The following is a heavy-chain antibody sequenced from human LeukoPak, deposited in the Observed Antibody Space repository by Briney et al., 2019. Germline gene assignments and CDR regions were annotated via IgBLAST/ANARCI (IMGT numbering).Heavy chain of an antibody. V-gene: IGHV3-21*01. Sequence: PGGSLRLSCAASGFTFSTYTMNWVRHAPGKGLEWVSSISGSSAYIYSADSVKGRFTISRDNAKNSLYLQMNSLRAEDTAVYYCARDWEYWYFDLWGRGTLVTVSS. CDR3: ARDWEYWYFDL. CDR2: ISGSSAYI. J-gene: IGHJ2*01. CDR1: GFTFSTYT. D-gene: IGHD2/OR15-2a*01.